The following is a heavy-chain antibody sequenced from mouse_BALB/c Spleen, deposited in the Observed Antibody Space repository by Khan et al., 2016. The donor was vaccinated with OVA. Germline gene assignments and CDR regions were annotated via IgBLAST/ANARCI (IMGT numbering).Heavy chain of an antibody. Sequence: QVQLKESGPGLVAPSQSLSITCTVAGFSLTSYGVHWVRQPPGKGLEWLGVIWTGGSTNYNSALRSRLTINKDNSKSQVFLKMNNLQTDDTAMYCCARALGSSHWYFDVWGAGTTVTVSS. CDR3: ARALGSSHWYFDV. D-gene: IGHD1-1*01. CDR2: IWTGGST. J-gene: IGHJ1*01. V-gene: IGHV2-9*02. CDR1: GFSLTSYG.